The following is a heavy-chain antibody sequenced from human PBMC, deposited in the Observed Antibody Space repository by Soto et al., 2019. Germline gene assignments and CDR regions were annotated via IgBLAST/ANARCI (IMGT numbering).Heavy chain of an antibody. V-gene: IGHV3-23*01. CDR3: AKGGYDFWSGLDY. CDR2: ISGSGGST. Sequence: ETLSLTCTVSGGSISSSSYYWGWIRQAPGKGLEWVSAISGSGGSTYYADSVKGRFTISRDNSKNTLYLQMNSLRAEDTAVYYCAKGGYDFWSGLDYWGQGTLVTVSS. D-gene: IGHD3-3*01. CDR1: GGSISSSSYY. J-gene: IGHJ4*02.